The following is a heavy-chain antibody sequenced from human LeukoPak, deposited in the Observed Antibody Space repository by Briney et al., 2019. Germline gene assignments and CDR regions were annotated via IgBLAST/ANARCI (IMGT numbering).Heavy chain of an antibody. CDR1: GFIFSSYW. Sequence: GGSLRLSCAASGFIFSSYWMTWVRQAPGKGLEWVANIKPDGSEIYSVDSVKGRFTISRDNAKSSLYLQMNSLRAEDTAVYYCALSTVAATGDDWGQGTLVTVSS. CDR3: ALSTVAATGDD. CDR2: IKPDGSEI. V-gene: IGHV3-7*01. D-gene: IGHD2-15*01. J-gene: IGHJ4*02.